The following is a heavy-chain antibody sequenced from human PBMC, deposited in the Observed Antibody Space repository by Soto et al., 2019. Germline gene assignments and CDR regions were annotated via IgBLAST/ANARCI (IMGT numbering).Heavy chain of an antibody. D-gene: IGHD2-15*01. V-gene: IGHV1-69*06. CDR1: GGTFSSYA. J-gene: IGHJ6*02. CDR3: ARVRSQDDYYYYGMDV. CDR2: IIPIFGTA. Sequence: QVQLVQSGAEVKKPGSSVKVSCKASGGTFSSYAISWVRQAPGQGLEWMGGIIPIFGTANYAQKFQGRVTITADKSTSAAYVELSSLRSEDTAMYYCARVRSQDDYYYYGMDVWGRGAPVTFSS.